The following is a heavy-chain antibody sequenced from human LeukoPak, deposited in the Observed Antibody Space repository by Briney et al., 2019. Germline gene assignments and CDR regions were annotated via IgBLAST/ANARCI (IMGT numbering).Heavy chain of an antibody. D-gene: IGHD2-2*01. CDR1: GGSFSGYY. V-gene: IGHV4-34*01. J-gene: IGHJ5*02. CDR2: IKHSGST. Sequence: SETLSLTCAVYGGSFSGYYWSWIRQPPGKGLEWIGEIKHSGSTNYNPSLKSRVTISVDTSKNQFSLKLSSVTAADTAVYYCAREVVVVPAARDNWFDPWGQGTLVTVSS. CDR3: AREVVVVPAARDNWFDP.